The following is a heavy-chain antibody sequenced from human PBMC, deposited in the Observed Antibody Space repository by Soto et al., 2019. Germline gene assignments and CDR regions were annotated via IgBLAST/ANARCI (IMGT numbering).Heavy chain of an antibody. V-gene: IGHV2-5*02. CDR2: IYWDDDK. CDR1: GFSLSSTRMA. D-gene: IGHD6-19*01. Sequence: QITLKESGPTLVKPTQTLTLTCTFSGFSLSSTRMAVGWIRQPPGKALEWLALIYWDDDKRYSPFLKSRLTITKDTSKNQVVLTMTKMDPVDTASYYCAHIVVAGLGYCFDYWGEGTLVTVSS. CDR3: AHIVVAGLGYCFDY. J-gene: IGHJ4*02.